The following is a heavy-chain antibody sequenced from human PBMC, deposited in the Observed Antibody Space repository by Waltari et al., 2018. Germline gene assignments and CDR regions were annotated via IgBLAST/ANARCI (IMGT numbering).Heavy chain of an antibody. CDR2: INSDGSST. Sequence: EVQLVESGGGLVQPGGSLRLSCAASGFTFSSYWMHWVRQAPGQGLVWVSRINSDGSSTSYADSVKGRFTISRDNAKNTLYLQMNSLRAEDTAVYYCARFNDYGDYGGEYGMDVWGQGTTVTVSS. CDR3: ARFNDYGDYGGEYGMDV. J-gene: IGHJ6*02. CDR1: GFTFSSYW. D-gene: IGHD4-17*01. V-gene: IGHV3-74*01.